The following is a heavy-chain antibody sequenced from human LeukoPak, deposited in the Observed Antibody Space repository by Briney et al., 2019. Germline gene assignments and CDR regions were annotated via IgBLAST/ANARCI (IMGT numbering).Heavy chain of an antibody. J-gene: IGHJ4*02. CDR3: ARDRYYYGSGILFDY. V-gene: IGHV4-31*03. CDR1: GGSISSGGYY. D-gene: IGHD3-10*01. CDR2: IYNRGSTA. Sequence: PSETLSLTCTVSGGSISSGGYYWSWIRQHPGKALEWIGYIYNRGSTAYYSASLKSRINISADTSKNQFSLKLSSVTAADTAVYYCARDRYYYGSGILFDYWGQGTLVTVSS.